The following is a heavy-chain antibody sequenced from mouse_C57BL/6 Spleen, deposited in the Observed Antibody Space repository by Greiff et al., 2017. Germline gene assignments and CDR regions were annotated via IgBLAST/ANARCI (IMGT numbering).Heavy chain of an antibody. CDR1: GFTFSDYG. D-gene: IGHD1-1*01. Sequence: EVKVVESGGGLVKPGGSLKLSCAASGFTFSDYGMHWVRQAPEKGLEWVADISSGSSTIYYADTVKGRFTISRDNAKNTLFLQMTSLRSEDTAMYYCARRITTVVATPYYYAMDYWGKGTSVTVSS. V-gene: IGHV5-17*01. J-gene: IGHJ4*01. CDR2: ISSGSSTI. CDR3: ARRITTVVATPYYYAMDY.